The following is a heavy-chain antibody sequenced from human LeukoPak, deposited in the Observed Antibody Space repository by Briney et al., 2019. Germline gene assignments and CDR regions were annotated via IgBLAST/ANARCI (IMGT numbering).Heavy chain of an antibody. J-gene: IGHJ4*02. Sequence: GGSLRLSCAASGFTFSTYRMHWVRQAPGKGLLWVSRIEGDGSGTTYAVSVKGRFTISRDNAKSTLYLQMNSLRDEDTAVYCCVTGLDSRGNSWGQGTLVTISS. CDR2: IEGDGSGT. V-gene: IGHV3-74*01. CDR3: VTGLDSRGNS. D-gene: IGHD3-9*01. CDR1: GFTFSTYR.